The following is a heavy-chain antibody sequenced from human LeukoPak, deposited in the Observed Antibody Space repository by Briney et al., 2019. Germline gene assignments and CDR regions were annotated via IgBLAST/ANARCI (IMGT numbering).Heavy chain of an antibody. CDR1: GYSFTSYW. V-gene: IGHV5-51*01. Sequence: GESLKISCKGSGYSFTSYWIAWVRQMPGKGLEWMGIVYPGDSNTRYSPFFEGQVTISADKSMNTAYLQWSSLKASDTAMYYCARNRGDNTFDYWGQGTLVTVSS. J-gene: IGHJ4*02. CDR3: ARNRGDNTFDY. D-gene: IGHD3-10*01. CDR2: VYPGDSNT.